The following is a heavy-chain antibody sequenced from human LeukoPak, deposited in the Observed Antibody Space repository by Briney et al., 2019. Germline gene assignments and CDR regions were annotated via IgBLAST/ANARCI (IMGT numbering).Heavy chain of an antibody. Sequence: GGSLRLSCSASGFSFSSYEMNWVRQAPGKGLEWVSSISSSSSYIYYADSVKGRFTISRDNTKNSLYLQMNSLRAEDTAVYYCARDLSTPMVRGALDYWGQGTLVTVSS. CDR2: ISSSSSYI. CDR1: GFSFSSYE. D-gene: IGHD3-10*01. CDR3: ARDLSTPMVRGALDY. V-gene: IGHV3-21*01. J-gene: IGHJ4*02.